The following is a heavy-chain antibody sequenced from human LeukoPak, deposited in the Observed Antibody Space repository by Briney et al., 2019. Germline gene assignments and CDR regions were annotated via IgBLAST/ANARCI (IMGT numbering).Heavy chain of an antibody. CDR2: IYTSGST. CDR3: ARGPEPTVTTGDY. Sequence: SETLSLTCTVSGGSISSGSYYWSWIRQPAGKGLEWIGRIYTSGSTNYNPSLKSRVTISVDTSKNQFSLKLSSVTAADTAVYYCARGPEPTVTTGDYWGQGTLVTVSS. D-gene: IGHD4-17*01. CDR1: GGSISSGSYY. J-gene: IGHJ4*02. V-gene: IGHV4-61*02.